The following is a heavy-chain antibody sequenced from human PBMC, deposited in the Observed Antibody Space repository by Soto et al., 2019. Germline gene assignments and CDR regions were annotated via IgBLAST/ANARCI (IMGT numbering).Heavy chain of an antibody. CDR2: ISWNSGNI. J-gene: IGHJ4*02. CDR3: VRSKGGYSYGTPFDY. V-gene: IGHV3-9*01. Sequence: EVQLEESGGDLVQPGRSLRLSCAASGFTFDDYAMYWVRQVLGKGLELVSSISWNSGNIGYVDSVTGRFTTSRDNAENSLYLQMNSLRPEDTALYYCVRSKGGYSYGTPFDYWGQGTLVTVSS. CDR1: GFTFDDYA. D-gene: IGHD5-18*01.